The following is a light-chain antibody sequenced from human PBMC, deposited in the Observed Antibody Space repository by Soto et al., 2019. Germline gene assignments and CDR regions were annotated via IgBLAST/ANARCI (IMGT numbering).Light chain of an antibody. J-gene: IGKJ2*01. CDR2: GAS. CDR3: QQYGDSRT. Sequence: EIVLTQSPGTLSLSPGERATLSCRASQSVSSTYLAWYQQKPGQAPRLLIYGASSRATGIPDRFSGSASGTDFTLTINTLETEDFAIYYCQQYGDSRTFGQGTKLEIK. CDR1: QSVSSTY. V-gene: IGKV3-20*01.